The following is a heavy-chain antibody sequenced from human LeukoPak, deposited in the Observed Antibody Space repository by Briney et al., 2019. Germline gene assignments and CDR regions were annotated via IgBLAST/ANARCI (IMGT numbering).Heavy chain of an antibody. CDR1: GYTFTGYY. D-gene: IGHD3-22*01. J-gene: IGHJ5*02. CDR3: ARDQHSYYYDSSGYYGHWFDP. Sequence: PEASVKVSCKASGYTFTGYYMHWVRQAPGQGLERMGWINPNSGGTNYAQKFQGRVTMTRDTSISTAYMELSRLRSDDTAVYYCARDQHSYYYDSSGYYGHWFDPWGQGTLVTVSS. V-gene: IGHV1-2*02. CDR2: INPNSGGT.